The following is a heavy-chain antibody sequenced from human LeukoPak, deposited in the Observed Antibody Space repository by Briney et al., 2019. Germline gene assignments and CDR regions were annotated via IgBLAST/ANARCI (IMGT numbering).Heavy chain of an antibody. CDR3: ARADQQYYFDY. Sequence: GGSLRLSCAASGFAFSSYSMNWVRQAPGKGLEWVSSISSSSSYIYYADSVKGRFTISRDNAKNSLYLQMNSLRAEDTAVYYCARADQQYYFDYWGQGTLVTVSS. CDR2: ISSSSSYI. V-gene: IGHV3-21*01. J-gene: IGHJ4*02. D-gene: IGHD4-11*01. CDR1: GFAFSSYS.